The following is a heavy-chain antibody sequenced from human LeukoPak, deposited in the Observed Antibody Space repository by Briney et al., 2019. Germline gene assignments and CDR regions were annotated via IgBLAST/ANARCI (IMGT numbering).Heavy chain of an antibody. D-gene: IGHD3-16*01. V-gene: IGHV4-38-2*02. CDR1: GYSISSGYY. CDR3: ARVGGVLGDAFDI. CDR2: IYHSGST. J-gene: IGHJ3*02. Sequence: SETLSLTCTVSGYSISSGYYWGWIRQPPGKGLEWIGSIYHSGSTYYNPSLKSRVTISVDTSKNQFSLKLSSVTAADTAVYYCARVGGVLGDAFDIWGQGTMVTVSS.